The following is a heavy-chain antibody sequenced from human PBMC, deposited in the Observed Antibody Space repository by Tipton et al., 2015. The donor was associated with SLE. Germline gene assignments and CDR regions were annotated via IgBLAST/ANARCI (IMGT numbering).Heavy chain of an antibody. Sequence: TLSLTCAVYGGSFSGYYWSWIRQPPGKGLEWIGEMNHSGSTNYNPSLKSRVTISVDTSKNHFSLKLSSVTAADTAVYYCARNSGYVAIRPTCDYWGQGTLVTVSS. D-gene: IGHD5-12*01. V-gene: IGHV4-34*01. J-gene: IGHJ4*02. CDR3: ARNSGYVAIRPTCDY. CDR1: GGSFSGYY. CDR2: MNHSGST.